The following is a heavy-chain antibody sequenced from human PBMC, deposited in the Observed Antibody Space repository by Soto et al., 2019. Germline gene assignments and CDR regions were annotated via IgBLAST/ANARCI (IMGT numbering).Heavy chain of an antibody. V-gene: IGHV1-18*01. CDR1: VYTFTSYG. CDR3: ARDQYSSGFREFDH. D-gene: IGHD3-22*01. CDR2: ISAYNGNT. Sequence: XSVKVSCKGSVYTFTSYGISWVRQAPGQGLEWMGWISAYNGNTNYAQKLQGRVTMTTDTSTSTAYMELRSLRSDDTAVYYCARDQYSSGFREFDHWGQGTLVTVSS. J-gene: IGHJ5*02.